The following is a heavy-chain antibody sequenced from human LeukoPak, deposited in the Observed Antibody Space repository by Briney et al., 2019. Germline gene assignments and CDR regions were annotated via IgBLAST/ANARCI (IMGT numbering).Heavy chain of an antibody. Sequence: GASVKVSCKASGYTFTGYYMHWARQAPGQGLEWMGWINPNSGGTNYAQKFQGRVTMTRDTSISTAYMELSRLRSDDTAVYYCARTEWEPRGYYYYYYGMDVWGQGTTVTVSS. CDR1: GYTFTGYY. V-gene: IGHV1-2*02. CDR2: INPNSGGT. CDR3: ARTEWEPRGYYYYYYGMDV. J-gene: IGHJ6*02. D-gene: IGHD1-26*01.